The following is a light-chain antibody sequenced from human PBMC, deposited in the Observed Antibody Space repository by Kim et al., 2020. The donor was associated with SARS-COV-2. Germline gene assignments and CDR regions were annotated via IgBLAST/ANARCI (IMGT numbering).Light chain of an antibody. V-gene: IGKV1-5*03. J-gene: IGKJ1*01. CDR1: ESINDW. Sequence: DIQMTQSPSTLSASVGDRVTITCRASESINDWLAWYQQKPGKAPNLLIYRASSLESGVPSRFSGSGSGTEFTLTISSLQPDDLAIYYCQQFSIFPWTFGQGTKVDIK. CDR2: RAS. CDR3: QQFSIFPWT.